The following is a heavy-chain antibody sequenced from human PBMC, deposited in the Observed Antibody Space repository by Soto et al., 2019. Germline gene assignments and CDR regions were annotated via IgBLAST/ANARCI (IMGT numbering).Heavy chain of an antibody. J-gene: IGHJ2*01. CDR2: IIPIFGTA. CDR1: RGTFSSYA. CDR3: ARVLAAQLVGYFDL. Sequence: QVQLVQSGAEVKKPGSSVRVSCKASRGTFSSYAISCVRQAPGQGLEWMGGIIPIFGTANYAQKFQGRVTITADESTSTAYMELSSLRSEDTAVYYCARVLAAQLVGYFDLWGRGTLVTVSS. V-gene: IGHV1-69*01. D-gene: IGHD6-6*01.